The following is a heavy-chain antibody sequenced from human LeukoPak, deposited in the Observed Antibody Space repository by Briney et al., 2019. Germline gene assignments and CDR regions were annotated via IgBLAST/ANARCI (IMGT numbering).Heavy chain of an antibody. CDR1: GFTFSDYY. CDR3: AREPPRGGYSYGYYY. D-gene: IGHD5-18*01. CDR2: ISSSSSYT. J-gene: IGHJ4*02. Sequence: GGSLRLSCVASGFTFSDYYMSWIRQAPGKGLEWVSYISSSSSYTNYADSVEGRFTISRDNAKNSLYLQMNSLRAEDTAVYYCAREPPRGGYSYGYYYWGQGTLVTVSS. V-gene: IGHV3-11*06.